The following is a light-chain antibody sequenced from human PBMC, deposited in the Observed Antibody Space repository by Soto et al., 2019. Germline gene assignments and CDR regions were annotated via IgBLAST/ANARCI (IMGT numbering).Light chain of an antibody. V-gene: IGKV1-39*01. Sequence: DIQMTQSPSSLSASVGDRVTITCLASQGISTYLNWSQQKPGKAPKLLIYAASSLQSGVPSRFSGSGSETDFTLTISSLQPEDFATYSCQQSYSTTWTFGQGTKVDIK. J-gene: IGKJ1*01. CDR3: QQSYSTTWT. CDR2: AAS. CDR1: QGISTY.